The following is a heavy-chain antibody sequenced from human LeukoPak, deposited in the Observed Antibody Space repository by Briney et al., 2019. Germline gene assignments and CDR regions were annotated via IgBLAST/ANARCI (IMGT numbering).Heavy chain of an antibody. Sequence: GGSLRLSCAASGFTFSSYAMSWVRQAPGKGLEWFSAISGSGGSTYYADSVKGRFTISRDNSKNTLYLQMNSLRAEDTAVYYCAKNCDSSPSRLFYFDYWGQGTLVTVSS. CDR2: ISGSGGST. D-gene: IGHD3-22*01. J-gene: IGHJ4*02. CDR3: AKNCDSSPSRLFYFDY. V-gene: IGHV3-23*01. CDR1: GFTFSSYA.